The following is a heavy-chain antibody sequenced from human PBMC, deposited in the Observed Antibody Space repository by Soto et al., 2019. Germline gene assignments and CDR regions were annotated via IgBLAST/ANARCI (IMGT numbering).Heavy chain of an antibody. CDR3: AHSFSSAQGDVCDT. Sequence: KESGPTLVKPTQTLTLTCSFSGFSLSTSGVGVGWIRQPPGNALEWLALIYWDDDKRYSPSLKSRLTITKDTSKNPVVLTMTNMDPVDTATYYCAHSFSSAQGDVCDTLGQGTMLTVSS. V-gene: IGHV2-5*02. J-gene: IGHJ3*02. CDR2: IYWDDDK. CDR1: GFSLSTSGVG.